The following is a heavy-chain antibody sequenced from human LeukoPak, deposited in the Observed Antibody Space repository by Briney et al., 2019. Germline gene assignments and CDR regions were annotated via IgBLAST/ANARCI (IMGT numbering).Heavy chain of an antibody. D-gene: IGHD4-17*01. CDR3: AREVGTVTTFWDY. J-gene: IGHJ4*02. V-gene: IGHV1-2*02. CDR1: GYTFTSYG. Sequence: ASVKVSCKASGYTFTSYGISWVRQAPGQGLEWMGWINPNSGGTNYAQKFQGRVTMTRDTSISTAYMELSRLRSDDTAVYYCAREVGTVTTFWDYWGQGTLVTVSS. CDR2: INPNSGGT.